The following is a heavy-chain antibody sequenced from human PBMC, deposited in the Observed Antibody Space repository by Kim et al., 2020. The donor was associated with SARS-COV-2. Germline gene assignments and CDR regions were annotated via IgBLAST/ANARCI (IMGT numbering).Heavy chain of an antibody. CDR2: ISAYNGNT. V-gene: IGHV1-18*01. CDR3: ARYGSGSYPGDGYYGMDV. CDR1: GYTFTSYG. Sequence: ASVKVSCKASGYTFTSYGISWVRQAPGQGLEWMGWISAYNGNTNYAQKLQGRVTMTTDTSTSTAYMELRSLRSDDTAVYYCARYGSGSYPGDGYYGMDVWGQGTTVTVSS. J-gene: IGHJ6*02. D-gene: IGHD3-10*01.